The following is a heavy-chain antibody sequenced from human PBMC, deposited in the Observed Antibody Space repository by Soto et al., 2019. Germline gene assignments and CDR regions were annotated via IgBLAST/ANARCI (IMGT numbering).Heavy chain of an antibody. D-gene: IGHD1-26*01. CDR2: INVGNGNT. CDR3: ARGLGLYYFDD. CDR1: GSTFTSYA. V-gene: IGHV1-3*01. J-gene: IGHJ4*02. Sequence: ASVKVSCKASGSTFTSYAMHWVRQAPGQRLEWMGWINVGNGNTKYSQKFQGRVTITRDTSASTAYMELSSLRSEDTAVYYGARGLGLYYFDDWGQGTLVTVSS.